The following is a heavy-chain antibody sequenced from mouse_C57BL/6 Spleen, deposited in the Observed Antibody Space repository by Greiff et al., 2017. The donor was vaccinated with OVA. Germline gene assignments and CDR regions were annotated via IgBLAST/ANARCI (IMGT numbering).Heavy chain of an antibody. CDR3: ARGNGNYDFGG. Sequence: EVQLQQSGPELVKPGASVKISCKASGYTFTDYNMDWVKQSHGKSLEWIGDINPNYGGTSYNQKFKGKATLTVDKSSSTAYMKLGSLTAEDSAVYSCARGNGNYDFGGWGQGTTLTVAS. V-gene: IGHV1-18*01. CDR2: INPNYGGT. CDR1: GYTFTDYN. J-gene: IGHJ2*01. D-gene: IGHD2-1*01.